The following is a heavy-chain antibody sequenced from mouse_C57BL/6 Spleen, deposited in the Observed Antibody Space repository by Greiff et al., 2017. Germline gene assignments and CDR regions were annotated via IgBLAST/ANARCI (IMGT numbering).Heavy chain of an antibody. V-gene: IGHV3-8*01. CDR2: ISYSGST. J-gene: IGHJ1*03. CDR1: GYSITSDY. CDR3: ARKDYTGWYFDV. D-gene: IGHD2-13*01. Sequence: EVKLEESGPGLAKPAQTLSLTCSVTGYSITSDYWNWIRKFPGNKLEYMGYISYSGSTYYNPCLKSRISMTGDTSKTQYYLQLNTVTTEDTATYYCARKDYTGWYFDVWGTGTTVTVSS.